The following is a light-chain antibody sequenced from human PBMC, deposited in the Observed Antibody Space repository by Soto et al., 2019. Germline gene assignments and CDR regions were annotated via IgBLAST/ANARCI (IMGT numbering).Light chain of an antibody. J-gene: IGLJ2*01. V-gene: IGLV2-14*03. CDR3: SSDTISSTVV. CDR1: SSDVGGYNY. Sequence: QSALTQPASVSGSPGQSITISCTGTSSDVGGYNYVSWYQHHPGKAPKLMIYDVGNRPSGVSNRFSGSKSGNTASLPISGLQAEDEADYYCSSDTISSTVVFGGGTKLPS. CDR2: DVG.